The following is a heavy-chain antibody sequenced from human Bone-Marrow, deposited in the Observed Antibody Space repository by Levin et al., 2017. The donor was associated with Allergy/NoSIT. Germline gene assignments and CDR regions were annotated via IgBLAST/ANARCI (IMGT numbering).Heavy chain of an antibody. J-gene: IGHJ4*02. D-gene: IGHD3-3*01. CDR2: ISGSGGST. CDR3: AKVEYDFWSGPIDS. CDR1: GFTFSSYA. Sequence: QSGGSLRLSCAASGFTFSSYAMSWVRQAPGKGLEWVSAISGSGGSTYYEDSVKGRFTISRDNSKNTLYLQMNSLRAEDRAVYYCAKVEYDFWSGPIDSWGQGTLVTVSS. V-gene: IGHV3-23*01.